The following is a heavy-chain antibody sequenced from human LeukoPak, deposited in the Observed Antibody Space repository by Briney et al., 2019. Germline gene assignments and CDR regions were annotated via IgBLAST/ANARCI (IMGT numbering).Heavy chain of an antibody. CDR1: GYTFTNYA. J-gene: IGHJ4*02. CDR2: ISGDTGNT. D-gene: IGHD1-26*01. CDR3: ARERNNRSYQGSFEY. V-gene: IGHV1-3*03. Sequence: ASVKVSCKASGYTFTNYAVHWVRQAPGQRLEWMGWISGDTGNTRYSQDFQGRVTITRDTSATTAYMELTSLRSEDMAVYYCARERNNRSYQGSFEYWGQGTLVTVS.